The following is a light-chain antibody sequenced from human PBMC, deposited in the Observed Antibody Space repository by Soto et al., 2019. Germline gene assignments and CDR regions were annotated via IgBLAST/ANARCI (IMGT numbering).Light chain of an antibody. CDR2: GNI. CDR3: QSYDTSLGFV. V-gene: IGLV1-40*01. Sequence: SVLTQPPSVSGAPGQRVTFSCFGSSSNIGADYDVHWYQQLPGTAPKLLIYGNINRPSGVPDRFSGSKSGASAALAITGLQPEDEADYYCQSYDTSLGFVFGTGTKLTVL. CDR1: SSNIGADYD. J-gene: IGLJ1*01.